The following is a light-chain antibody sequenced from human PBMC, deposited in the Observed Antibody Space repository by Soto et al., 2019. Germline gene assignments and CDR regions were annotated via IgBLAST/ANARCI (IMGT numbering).Light chain of an antibody. CDR3: QQYNSYPWT. CDR2: DVS. J-gene: IGKJ1*01. CDR1: QSISSY. Sequence: DMQMTQSPSSLSASVGDRVTITCRASQSISSYLNWYQQKPGKAPKLLIYDVSSLESGVPSRFSGSGSGTEFTLAISSLQPDDFATYYCQQYNSYPWTFGQGTKV. V-gene: IGKV1-5*01.